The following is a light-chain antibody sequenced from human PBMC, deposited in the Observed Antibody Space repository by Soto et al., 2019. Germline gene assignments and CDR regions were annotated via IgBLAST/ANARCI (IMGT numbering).Light chain of an antibody. CDR1: RTNIGNNY. V-gene: IGLV1-47*01. J-gene: IGLJ3*02. Sequence: QSVLTQPPSASGTPGQRVTISCSGSRTNIGNNYVYWYQLLPGTAPKLLIYRNDERPSGVPDRFSGSKSGTSASLAISGLRSEDEAEYYCAAWADLLSGVFGGGTKVTVL. CDR3: AAWADLLSGV. CDR2: RND.